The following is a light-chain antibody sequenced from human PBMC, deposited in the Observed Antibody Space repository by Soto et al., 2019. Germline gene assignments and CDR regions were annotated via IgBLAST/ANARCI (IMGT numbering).Light chain of an antibody. J-gene: IGKJ4*01. CDR1: PIISSY. CDR3: QHCQPYGDSPPLT. V-gene: IGKV1-39*01. CDR2: AAS. Sequence: DIQMTQSPSSLSASVGDRVTIPCRASPIISSYLNWYQQKPGKAPKLLIYAASSLQSGVPSRFSGSGSGTDFTLTISRLEPEDFAVYYCQHCQPYGDSPPLTFGGGTKVDI.